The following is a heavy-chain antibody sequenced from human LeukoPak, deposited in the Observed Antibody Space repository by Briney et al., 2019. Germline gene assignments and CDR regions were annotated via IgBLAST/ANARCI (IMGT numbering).Heavy chain of an antibody. V-gene: IGHV1-2*02. CDR2: INPNSGGT. J-gene: IGHJ6*02. Sequence: GASVKVSCKASGYTFTGYYMHWVRQAPGQGLEWMGWINPNSGGTNYAQKFQGRVTMTRDTSISTAYMELSRLRSDDTAVYYCARVGGDDSSGYGTRYYYYYGMDVWGQGTTVTVSS. CDR1: GYTFTGYY. CDR3: ARVGGDDSSGYGTRYYYYYGMDV. D-gene: IGHD3-22*01.